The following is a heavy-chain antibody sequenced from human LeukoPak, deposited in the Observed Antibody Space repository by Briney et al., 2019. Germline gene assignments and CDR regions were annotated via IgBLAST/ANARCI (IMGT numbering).Heavy chain of an antibody. Sequence: SVKVSCKASGGTFSSYAISWVRQAPGQGLEWMGRIIPILGIANYAQKFQGRVTITADKSTSTAYMELSSLRSEDTAVYYCARAVVGATWGVAFDIWGQGTMVTVSS. CDR1: GGTFSSYA. J-gene: IGHJ3*02. CDR3: ARAVVGATWGVAFDI. CDR2: IIPILGIA. D-gene: IGHD1-26*01. V-gene: IGHV1-69*04.